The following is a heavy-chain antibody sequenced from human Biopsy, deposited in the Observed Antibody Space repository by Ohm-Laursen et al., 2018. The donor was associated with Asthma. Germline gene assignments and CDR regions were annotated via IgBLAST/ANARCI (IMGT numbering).Heavy chain of an antibody. V-gene: IGHV1-69*01. J-gene: IGHJ4*02. CDR3: ARDGPVGAPSDY. CDR1: GDILSSFG. D-gene: IGHD1-26*01. CDR2: VIPIYGTT. Sequence: SSVKVSCKVHGDILSSFGIKWVRKAPGQGLEWMGGVIPIYGTTHTAQKFQGRVTITADESTSTAYMELTSLRSDDTAVYYCARDGPVGAPSDYWGQGTLVTVSS.